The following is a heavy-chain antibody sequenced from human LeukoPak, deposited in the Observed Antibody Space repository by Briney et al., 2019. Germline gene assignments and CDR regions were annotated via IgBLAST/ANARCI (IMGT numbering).Heavy chain of an antibody. CDR1: GGSFSGYY. J-gene: IGHJ5*02. V-gene: IGHV4-34*01. Sequence: PSETLSLTCAVYGGSFSGYYWSWIRKPPGKGLEWIGEINHSGSTNYNPSLKSRVTISVDTSKNQFSLKLSSVTAADTAVYYCASSSVDTTMVKVFWFDPWGQGTLVTVSS. CDR3: ASSSVDTTMVKVFWFDP. CDR2: INHSGST. D-gene: IGHD5-18*01.